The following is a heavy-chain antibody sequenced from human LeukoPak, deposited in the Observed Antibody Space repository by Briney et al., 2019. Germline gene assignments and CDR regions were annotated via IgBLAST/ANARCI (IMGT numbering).Heavy chain of an antibody. D-gene: IGHD3-3*01. Sequence: SETLSLTCAVYGGSFSGYYWSWIRQPPGKGLEWIGEINHSGSTNYNPSLKSRVTISVDTSKNQFSLKLSSVTAADTAVYYYARAMWSGSYYFDYWGQGTLVTVSS. J-gene: IGHJ4*02. CDR2: INHSGST. CDR3: ARAMWSGSYYFDY. CDR1: GGSFSGYY. V-gene: IGHV4-34*01.